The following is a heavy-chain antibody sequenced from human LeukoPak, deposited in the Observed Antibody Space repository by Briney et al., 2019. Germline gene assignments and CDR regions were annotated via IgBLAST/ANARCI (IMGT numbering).Heavy chain of an antibody. Sequence: GGSLRLSCAASGFTFSSYGMHWVRQAPGKGLEWVAFIRYDGSNKYYADSVKGRFTISRDNSKNTLYLQMNSLRAEDTAVYYCAKDRTTAMVTPVDHWGQGTLVTVSS. V-gene: IGHV3-30*02. D-gene: IGHD5-18*01. CDR3: AKDRTTAMVTPVDH. CDR1: GFTFSSYG. J-gene: IGHJ4*02. CDR2: IRYDGSNK.